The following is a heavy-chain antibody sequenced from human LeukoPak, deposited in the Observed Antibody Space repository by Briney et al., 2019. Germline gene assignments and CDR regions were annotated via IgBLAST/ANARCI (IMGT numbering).Heavy chain of an antibody. V-gene: IGHV3-33*06. CDR1: GFTFSNYG. D-gene: IGHD1-26*01. CDR2: IWNEGGRK. J-gene: IGHJ4*02. Sequence: HRGRSLRLSCAASGFTFSNYGMRWDRHIPGKRLEWVGIIWNEGGRKDYGDSVKGRFTISRDNSKNALYLQMNTLRGEDTALYYGAKGGREVGHPAGLYFFDSWGGGTLVTVSS. CDR3: AKGGREVGHPAGLYFFDS.